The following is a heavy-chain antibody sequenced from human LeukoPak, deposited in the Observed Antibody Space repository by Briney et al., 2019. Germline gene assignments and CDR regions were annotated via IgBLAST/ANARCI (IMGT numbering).Heavy chain of an antibody. J-gene: IGHJ4*02. CDR1: GGTFSSYY. V-gene: IGHV1-18*04. CDR2: ISAYNGNT. D-gene: IGHD3-16*01. CDR3: ARTVHDYVWGSYTSRWSDY. Sequence: ASVKVSCKASGGTFSSYYMHWVRQAPGQGLEWMGWISAYNGNTNYAQKLQGRVTMTTDTSTSTAYMELRSLRSDDTAVYYCARTVHDYVWGSYTSRWSDYWVQGTLVTVSS.